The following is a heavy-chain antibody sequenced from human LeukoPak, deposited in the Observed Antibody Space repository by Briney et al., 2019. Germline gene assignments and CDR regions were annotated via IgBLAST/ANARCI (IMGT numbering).Heavy chain of an antibody. CDR1: GGSFSGYY. Sequence: PSETLSLTCAVYGGSFSGYYWSWIRQPPGKGLEWIGYIYYSGSTYYNPSLKSRVTISVDTSKNQFSLKLSSVTAADTAVYYCARGYYGAFDIWGQGTMVTVSS. CDR2: IYYSGST. D-gene: IGHD3-10*01. V-gene: IGHV4-30-4*01. J-gene: IGHJ3*02. CDR3: ARGYYGAFDI.